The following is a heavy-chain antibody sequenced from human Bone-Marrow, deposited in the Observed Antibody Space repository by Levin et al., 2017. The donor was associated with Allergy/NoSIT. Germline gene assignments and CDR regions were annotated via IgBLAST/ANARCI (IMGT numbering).Heavy chain of an antibody. D-gene: IGHD6-19*01. CDR1: GFTVSNNY. CDR2: IYSRGTT. Sequence: SCAVSGFTVSNNYMNWVRQAPGKGLEWVSLIYSRGTTNYADSVKGRFTISRDSSKNIRYLQMNSLRVEDTAVYYCTRDASPIAVAGGNIWGQGTMVTVSS. V-gene: IGHV3-53*01. J-gene: IGHJ3*02. CDR3: TRDASPIAVAGGNI.